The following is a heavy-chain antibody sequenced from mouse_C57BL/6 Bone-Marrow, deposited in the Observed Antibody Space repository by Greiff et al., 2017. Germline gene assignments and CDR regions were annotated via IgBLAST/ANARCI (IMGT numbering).Heavy chain of an antibody. CDR1: GYTFTDYN. Sequence: EVQLQQSGPELVKPGASVKMSCKASGYTFTDYNMHWVKQSPGKSLEWIGYINPNNGGTSYNQKFKGKATLTVNKSSSTAYMELRSLTSEDSAVYYCLYDGYPFAYWGQGTLVTVSA. CDR3: LYDGYPFAY. J-gene: IGHJ3*01. V-gene: IGHV1-22*01. CDR2: INPNNGGT. D-gene: IGHD2-3*01.